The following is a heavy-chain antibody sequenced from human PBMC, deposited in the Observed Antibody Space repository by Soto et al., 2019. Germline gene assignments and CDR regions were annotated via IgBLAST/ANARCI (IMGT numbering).Heavy chain of an antibody. D-gene: IGHD1-26*01. V-gene: IGHV1-69*06. CDR3: ARVPVGATGDFDY. CDR1: GGTFSSYA. Sequence: SVKVSCKASGGTFSSYAISWVRQAPGQGLEWMGGIIPIFGTANYAQKFQGRVTITADKSTSTAYMELSSLRSEDTAVYYCARVPVGATGDFDYWGQGTLVTVSS. CDR2: IIPIFGTA. J-gene: IGHJ4*02.